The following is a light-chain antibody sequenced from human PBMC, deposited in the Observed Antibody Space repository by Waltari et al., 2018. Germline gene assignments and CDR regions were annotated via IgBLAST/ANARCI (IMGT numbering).Light chain of an antibody. Sequence: QSLLTQPPSISGAPGPRVTISCSGGSSNIGRNSVNWYAQVPGTPPKILMYRIDQRPAGVSNRLSGSKSGTSASLAITGRLSADEADYICATWDDSLDAWSFGGGTRLTV. J-gene: IGLJ2*01. CDR2: RID. V-gene: IGLV1-44*01. CDR3: ATWDDSLDAWS. CDR1: SSNIGRNS.